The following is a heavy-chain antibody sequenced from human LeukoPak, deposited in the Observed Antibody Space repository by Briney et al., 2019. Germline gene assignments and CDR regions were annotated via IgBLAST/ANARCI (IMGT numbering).Heavy chain of an antibody. D-gene: IGHD3-10*01. CDR2: IYSGGST. CDR1: GFTVSSNY. V-gene: IGHV3-53*01. Sequence: GSLRLSCAASGFTVSSNYMSWVRQAPGKGLEWVSVIYSGGSTYYADSVKGRFTISRDNSKNTLYLQMNSLRAEDTAVYYCAREEVYYGSGTFDPWGQGTLVTVSS. CDR3: AREEVYYGSGTFDP. J-gene: IGHJ5*02.